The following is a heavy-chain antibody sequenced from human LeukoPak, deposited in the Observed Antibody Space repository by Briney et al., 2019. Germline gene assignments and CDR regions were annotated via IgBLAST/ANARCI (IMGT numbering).Heavy chain of an antibody. Sequence: ASVKVSCKASGYTFTSYYMHWVRQAPGQGLEWMGIINPSGGSTSYAQEFQGRVTMTRDTSTSTVYMELSSLRSENTAVYYCAVVAGTLGWFDPWGQGTLVTVSS. CDR1: GYTFTSYY. V-gene: IGHV1-46*01. CDR3: AVVAGTLGWFDP. J-gene: IGHJ5*02. CDR2: INPSGGST. D-gene: IGHD6-19*01.